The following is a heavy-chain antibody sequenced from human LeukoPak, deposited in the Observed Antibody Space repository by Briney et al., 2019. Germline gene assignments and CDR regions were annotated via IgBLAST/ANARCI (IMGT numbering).Heavy chain of an antibody. D-gene: IGHD1-26*01. J-gene: IGHJ5*02. Sequence: GGSLRLSCATSGFTFSTYWMSWVRQAPGKRLEWVANIKKDGSEKNYVDSVKGRFTISRDNAKNSLYLQMNSLRAEDTAVYYCARVPSGSYRFDPWGQGTLVTVSS. CDR1: GFTFSTYW. CDR3: ARVPSGSYRFDP. V-gene: IGHV3-7*01. CDR2: IKKDGSEK.